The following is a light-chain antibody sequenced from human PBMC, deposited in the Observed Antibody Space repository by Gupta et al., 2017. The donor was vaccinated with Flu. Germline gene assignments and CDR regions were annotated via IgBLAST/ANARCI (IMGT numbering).Light chain of an antibody. CDR2: EVS. Sequence: QSALTQPASVSGSPGQSISLSFTGSSSDVGGYNYVSWYQQHPGKAPKLLIYEVSNRPSGVSDRFSGSKSGNTAALTISWLQAEDEADYYGGSYTYSTTLGGVFGGGTKLTVL. V-gene: IGLV2-14*01. CDR1: SSDVGGYNY. CDR3: GSYTYSTTLGGV. J-gene: IGLJ3*02.